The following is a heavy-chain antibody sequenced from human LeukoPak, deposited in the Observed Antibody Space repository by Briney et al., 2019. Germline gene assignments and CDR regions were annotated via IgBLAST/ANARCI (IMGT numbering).Heavy chain of an antibody. D-gene: IGHD5-18*01. V-gene: IGHV1-46*01. CDR3: ARVSGQLKPMDV. CDR2: INPSGGST. Sequence: ASVKVSCKASGYTFTSYYMHWVRQAPAQGLEWMGIINPSGGSTSYAQKFQGRVTMTRDMSTSTIYMELSSLRSEDTAVYYCARVSGQLKPMDVWGKRTTVTVSS. J-gene: IGHJ6*04. CDR1: GYTFTSYY.